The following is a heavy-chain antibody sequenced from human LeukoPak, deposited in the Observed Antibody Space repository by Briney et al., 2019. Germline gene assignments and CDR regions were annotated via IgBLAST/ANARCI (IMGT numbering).Heavy chain of an antibody. J-gene: IGHJ4*02. CDR3: AKGKRFRYFDNTKYYFDN. CDR1: GFTFFDYY. D-gene: IGHD3-9*01. Sequence: GGSLRLSCAASGFTFFDYYMSWIRQAPGKGLEWVSYISGSGTTIYYADSVKGRFTISRDNSKNTLYLQMNSLRAEDTAVYHCAKGKRFRYFDNTKYYFDNWGQGTLVTVSS. V-gene: IGHV3-11*04. CDR2: ISGSGTTI.